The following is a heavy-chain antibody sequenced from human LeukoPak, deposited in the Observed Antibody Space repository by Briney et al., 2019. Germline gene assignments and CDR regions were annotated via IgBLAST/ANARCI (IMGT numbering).Heavy chain of an antibody. CDR3: ARRRIYYHFDY. CDR2: IFHSGST. CDR1: GGSISSSTYY. D-gene: IGHD3-22*01. J-gene: IGHJ4*02. Sequence: SETLSLTCTVSGGSISSSTYYWGWIRQPPGKGLEWIGYIFHSGSTKYNPSLKSRVTIAVDTSKNQFSLKLTSITAADTAVYYCARRRIYYHFDYWGQGALVTVSS. V-gene: IGHV4-61*05.